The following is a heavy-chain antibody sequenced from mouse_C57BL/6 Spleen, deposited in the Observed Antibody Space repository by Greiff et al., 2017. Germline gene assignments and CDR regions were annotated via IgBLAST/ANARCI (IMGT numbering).Heavy chain of an antibody. CDR3: TRWGGYDEGDFDG. Sequence: EVQLQQSGTVLARPGASVKMSCKTSGYTFTSYWMHWVKQRPGQGLEWIGAIYPGNSDTSYNQQFKGKAKLTAVTSASTAYMQLSSLAYEDSAVYYCTRWGGYDEGDFDGWGQGTTLTVSS. CDR2: IYPGNSDT. V-gene: IGHV1-5*01. D-gene: IGHD2-2*01. CDR1: GYTFTSYW. J-gene: IGHJ2*01.